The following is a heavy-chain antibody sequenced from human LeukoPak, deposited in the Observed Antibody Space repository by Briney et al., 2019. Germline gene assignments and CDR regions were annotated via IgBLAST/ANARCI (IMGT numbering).Heavy chain of an antibody. CDR1: GFTFSVYF. CDR2: IKQDGSEK. D-gene: IGHD6-6*01. V-gene: IGHV3-7*03. CDR3: ARDSFPARLPFDY. Sequence: PGGSLRLSCAASGFTFSVYFMGWVRQAPGKGLEWVANIKQDGSEKYYVDSVKGRFTISRDNAKNSLYLQMNSLRAEDTAVYYCARDSFPARLPFDYWGQGTLVTVSS. J-gene: IGHJ4*02.